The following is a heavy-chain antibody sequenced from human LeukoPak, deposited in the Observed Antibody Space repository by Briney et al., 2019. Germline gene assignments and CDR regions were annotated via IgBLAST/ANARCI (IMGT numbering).Heavy chain of an antibody. J-gene: IGHJ6*02. CDR2: ISGRTGST. V-gene: IGHV3-48*02. CDR3: ARDPLYCGSTTCYNYYYSVDV. Sequence: GGSLRLSCAASGFTFSNYAMNWVRQAPGKGLEWVSLISGRTGSTYYADSVKGRFTISRDNAKNSLYLQMNSLRDDDTAVYYCARDPLYCGSTTCYNYYYSVDVWGQGTTVTVSS. D-gene: IGHD2-2*02. CDR1: GFTFSNYA.